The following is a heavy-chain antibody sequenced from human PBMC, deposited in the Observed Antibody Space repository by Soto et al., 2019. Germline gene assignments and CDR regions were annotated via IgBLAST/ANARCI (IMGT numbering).Heavy chain of an antibody. CDR3: ARSYYDSSGYSYYFDY. D-gene: IGHD3-22*01. CDR2: IIPIFGTA. V-gene: IGHV1-69*06. Sequence: GGSVKVCFKAYGGPFSSYAISCVRQAPGQGLEWMGGIIPIFGTANYAQKFQGRVTITADKSTSTAYMELSSLRSEDTALYYCARSYYDSSGYSYYFDYWGQGTMVTVSS. J-gene: IGHJ4*02. CDR1: GGPFSSYA.